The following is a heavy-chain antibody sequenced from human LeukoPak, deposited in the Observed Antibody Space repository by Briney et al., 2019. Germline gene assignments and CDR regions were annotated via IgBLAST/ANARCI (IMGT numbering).Heavy chain of an antibody. V-gene: IGHV1-69*13. CDR1: GGTFSSYA. J-gene: IGHJ4*02. CDR3: ARLTARYVSRFLECLRTFGY. Sequence: SVKVSCKASGGTFSSYAISWVRQAPGQGLEWMGGIIPIFGTAKYAQKFQGRVTITADEITSTAYMEVSSLISEDTAVHYCARLTARYVSRFLECLRTFGYWGQRTLVTVSS. CDR2: IIPIFGTA. D-gene: IGHD3-3*01.